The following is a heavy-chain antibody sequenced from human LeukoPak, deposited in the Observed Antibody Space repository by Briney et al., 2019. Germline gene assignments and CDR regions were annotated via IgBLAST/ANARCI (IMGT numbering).Heavy chain of an antibody. J-gene: IGHJ5*02. CDR1: GGTFSSYA. CDR2: IIPIFGTA. Sequence: GASVKVSCKASGGTFSSYAIRWVREAPGQGLEWMGGIIPIFGTANYAQKFQGRVTITTDESTSTAYMELSSLRSEDTAVYYCARGTLGDYWFDPWGQGTLVTVSS. V-gene: IGHV1-69*05. D-gene: IGHD2-21*02. CDR3: ARGTLGDYWFDP.